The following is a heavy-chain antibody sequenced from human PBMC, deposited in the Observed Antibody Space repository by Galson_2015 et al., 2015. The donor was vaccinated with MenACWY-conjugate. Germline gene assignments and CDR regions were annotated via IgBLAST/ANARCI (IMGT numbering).Heavy chain of an antibody. CDR3: ARPVYCSGGSCYSDY. D-gene: IGHD2-15*01. CDR1: GYTFTNYG. CDR2: ISAYNGNT. V-gene: IGHV1-18*01. Sequence: QSGAEVKKPGASVKVSCKASGYTFTNYGISWVRQAPGQGLEWMGWISAYNGNTYYPQKFQDRVTMTTDTSTTTAYMELRSLTSDDTAVYYCARPVYCSGGSCYSDYWGQGTLVTVSS. J-gene: IGHJ4*02.